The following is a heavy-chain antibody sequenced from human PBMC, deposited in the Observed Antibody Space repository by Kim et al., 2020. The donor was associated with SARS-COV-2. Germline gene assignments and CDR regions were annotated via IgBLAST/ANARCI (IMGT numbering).Heavy chain of an antibody. J-gene: IGHJ4*02. CDR3: ARVPTPGFGELYYYFDY. Sequence: LRSRVTISVDTSNNQFALKLSSVTAADTAVYYCARVPTPGFGELYYYFDYWGQGTLVTVSS. V-gene: IGHV4-31*02. D-gene: IGHD3-10*01.